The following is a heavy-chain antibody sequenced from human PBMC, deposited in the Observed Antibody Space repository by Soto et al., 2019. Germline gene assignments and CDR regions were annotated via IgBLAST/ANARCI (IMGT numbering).Heavy chain of an antibody. D-gene: IGHD3-16*02. J-gene: IGHJ6*02. V-gene: IGHV4-30-2*01. CDR2: IYHSGST. Sequence: TLSHTCAVSGGSSISGGYSWSWIRQPPGKGLEWIGYIYHSGSTYYNPSLKSRVTISVDRSKNQFSLKLSSVTAADTAVYYCASEHRYDYVWGSYLEDPHYGMDVWGQGTTVTVSS. CDR3: ASEHRYDYVWGSYLEDPHYGMDV. CDR1: GGSSISGGYS.